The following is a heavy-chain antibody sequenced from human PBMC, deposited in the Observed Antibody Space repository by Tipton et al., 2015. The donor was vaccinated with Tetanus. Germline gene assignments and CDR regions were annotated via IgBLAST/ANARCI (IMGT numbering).Heavy chain of an antibody. J-gene: IGHJ5*02. CDR1: GDSIKSYY. CDR3: ARGSDIVAVPGVTRADWFDP. D-gene: IGHD2-2*01. Sequence: TLSLTCVVSGDSIKSYYWSWIRQSAGKGLEWIGRIYKSGDVNYNPSLKSRLTLSVDTSKTRLSLKLTSVTAADTAMYYCARGSDIVAVPGVTRADWFDPWGQGTLVTASS. V-gene: IGHV4-4*07. CDR2: IYKSGDV.